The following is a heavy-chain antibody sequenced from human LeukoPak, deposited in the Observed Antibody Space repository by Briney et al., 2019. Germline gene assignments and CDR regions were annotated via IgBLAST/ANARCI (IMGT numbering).Heavy chain of an antibody. V-gene: IGHV3-33*01. CDR1: GFTFSSYG. D-gene: IGHD6-13*01. CDR2: IWYDGSNK. J-gene: IGHJ3*02. CDR3: ARDRQQLAHDAFDI. Sequence: GRSLRLSCAASGFTFSSYGMHWVRQAPGKGLEWVAVIWYDGSNKYYADSVKGRFTIYRDNSKTTLYLQMNSLRAEDTAVYYCARDRQQLAHDAFDIWGQGTMVTVSS.